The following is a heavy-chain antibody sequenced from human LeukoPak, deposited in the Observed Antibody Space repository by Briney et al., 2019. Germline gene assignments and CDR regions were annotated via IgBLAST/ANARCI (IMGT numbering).Heavy chain of an antibody. CDR3: ARDVLERHGRSFDI. CDR1: GGSISSYF. CDR2: IYPTGST. J-gene: IGHJ3*02. V-gene: IGHV4-4*07. D-gene: IGHD1-1*01. Sequence: SETLSLTCTVSGGSISSYFWSWIRQPAGKGLEWIGRIYPTGSTNYNPSLKSRVTMSLDTSKNQFSLKLTSVTAADTAVYHCARDVLERHGRSFDIWGQGTMVTVSS.